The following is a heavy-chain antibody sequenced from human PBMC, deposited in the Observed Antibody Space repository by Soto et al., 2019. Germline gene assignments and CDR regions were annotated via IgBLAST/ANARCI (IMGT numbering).Heavy chain of an antibody. V-gene: IGHV3-23*01. J-gene: IGHJ4*02. Sequence: PGGSLRLSCAASGFTFDDFALNWVRQAPGKGLEWVSTISADGDNTHYADSVKGRLTISRDNSKRMLYLKMNRLKVDDTAVYYCARDPSTGSADYWGQGTLVTVSS. CDR1: GFTFDDFA. CDR3: ARDPSTGSADY. CDR2: ISADGDNT. D-gene: IGHD3-9*01.